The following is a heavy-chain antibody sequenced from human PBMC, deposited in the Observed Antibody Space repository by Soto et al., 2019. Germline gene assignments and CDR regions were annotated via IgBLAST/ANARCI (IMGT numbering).Heavy chain of an antibody. CDR1: GDSVSSNSAA. J-gene: IGHJ5*01. Sequence: PSQTLSLTCDISGDSVSSNSAAWNWIRQSPSRGLERLGRTYYRSKWYNDYAISVKSRITINPDTSKKQFSLQLNSVTPEDTAVYYCARDEYTSGWYRFDPWGQGILVTVSS. CDR2: TYYRSKWYN. CDR3: ARDEYTSGWYRFDP. V-gene: IGHV6-1*01. D-gene: IGHD6-19*01.